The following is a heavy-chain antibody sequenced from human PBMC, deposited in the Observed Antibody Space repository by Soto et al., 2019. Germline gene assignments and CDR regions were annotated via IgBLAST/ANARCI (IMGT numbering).Heavy chain of an antibody. D-gene: IGHD4-17*01. CDR1: GFTFSSYA. CDR2: ISGSGGST. V-gene: IGHV3-23*01. CDR3: AKSTALGSGEIDYGDSRGGY. Sequence: EVQLLESGGGLVQPGGSLRLSCAASGFTFSSYAMSWVRQAPGKGLEWVSAISGSGGSTYYADSVKGRFTISRDNSKNTLYLQMNSLRAEDTAVYYCAKSTALGSGEIDYGDSRGGYWGQGTLVTVSS. J-gene: IGHJ4*02.